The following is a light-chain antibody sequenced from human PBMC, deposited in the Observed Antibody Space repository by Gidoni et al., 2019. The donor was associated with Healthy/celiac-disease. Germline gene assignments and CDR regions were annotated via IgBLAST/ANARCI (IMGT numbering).Light chain of an antibody. CDR1: QGISSA. CDR2: DAA. J-gene: IGKJ4*01. Sequence: AIQLTPSPSSLSASVGDRVTIPCRASQGISSALAWYQQKPGKAPRLLIYDAASLESGVPSRCSGGGSGTDFSLMTSSLQLEDFETYYCQQFNSFGGGTKVEIK. V-gene: IGKV1-13*02. CDR3: QQFNS.